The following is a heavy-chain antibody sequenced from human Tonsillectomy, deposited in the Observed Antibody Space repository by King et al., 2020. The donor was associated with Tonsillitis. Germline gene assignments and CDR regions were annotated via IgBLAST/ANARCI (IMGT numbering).Heavy chain of an antibody. V-gene: IGHV4-59*01. CDR1: GGSINTYF. CDR2: IYYSGST. D-gene: IGHD4-17*01. CDR3: ARDNPHYGDYWVHAFDI. Sequence: QLQESGPGLVKPSETLSLTCTVSGGSINTYFWSWIRQPPGKGLEWIGYIYYSGSTNYNPSLKSRVTISVDTSKNQFSLKLSSVTAADTAVYYCARDNPHYGDYWVHAFDIWGQGTMVTVSS. J-gene: IGHJ3*02.